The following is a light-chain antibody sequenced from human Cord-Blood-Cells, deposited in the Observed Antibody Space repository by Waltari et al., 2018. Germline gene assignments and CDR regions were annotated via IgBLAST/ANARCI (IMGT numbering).Light chain of an antibody. CDR1: SSDVGGYNY. CDR3: CSYAGSYTFV. Sequence: QSALTQPRSVSGSPGPSVTISCTGTSSDVGGYNYVSWYQQHPGKAPKLMIYDVRKRPSGVPDRFSGSKSGNTASLTISGLQAEDEADYYCCSYAGSYTFVFGTGTKVTVL. J-gene: IGLJ1*01. CDR2: DVR. V-gene: IGLV2-11*01.